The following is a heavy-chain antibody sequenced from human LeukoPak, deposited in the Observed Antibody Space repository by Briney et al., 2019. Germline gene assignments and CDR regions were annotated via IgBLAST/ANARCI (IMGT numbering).Heavy chain of an antibody. CDR3: ARTPSGDYYTTFDY. V-gene: IGHV4-61*02. CDR2: TFTNGST. J-gene: IGHJ4*02. D-gene: IGHD3-10*01. Sequence: PSETLSLTCTVSGDSISSGGYYWSWIRQPAGKGLEWIGRTFTNGSTNYKPSLKSRVTISVDTSKKQFPLKLSSVTAADTAVYFCARTPSGDYYTTFDYWGQGTLVTVSS. CDR1: GDSISSGGYY.